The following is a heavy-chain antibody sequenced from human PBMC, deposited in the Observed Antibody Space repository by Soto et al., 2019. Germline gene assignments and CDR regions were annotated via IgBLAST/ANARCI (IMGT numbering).Heavy chain of an antibody. CDR1: GFTFSKNA. J-gene: IGHJ4*02. CDR3: ARDRWETYYERYLFDY. D-gene: IGHD1-26*01. CDR2: ISYDGINK. Sequence: QVHLMESGVGVVQPGRSLRLSCAASGFTFSKNAMHWVRQAPGKGLEWVAAISYDGINKNYAGSVKGRFTSSRDNSKKTLYLQMDSLRAEDTDVYRCARDRWETYYERYLFDYWGQGTLVPVSS. V-gene: IGHV3-30-3*01.